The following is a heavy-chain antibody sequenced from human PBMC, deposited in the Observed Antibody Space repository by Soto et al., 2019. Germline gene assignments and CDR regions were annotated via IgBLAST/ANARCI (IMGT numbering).Heavy chain of an antibody. J-gene: IGHJ4*02. D-gene: IGHD3-16*02. CDR1: GFTFSSYG. Sequence: PGGSLRLSCAASGFTFSSYGMHWVRQAPGKGLEWVAVIWYDGSNKYYADSVKGRFTISRDNSKNTLYLQMNSLRAEDTAVYYCARDPFALGELSFYFDYWGQGTLVTVSS. CDR3: ARDPFALGELSFYFDY. CDR2: IWYDGSNK. V-gene: IGHV3-33*01.